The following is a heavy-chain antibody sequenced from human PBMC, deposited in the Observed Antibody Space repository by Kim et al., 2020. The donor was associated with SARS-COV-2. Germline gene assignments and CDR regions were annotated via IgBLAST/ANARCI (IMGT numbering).Heavy chain of an antibody. CDR3: ARPTTPYYYYGMDV. D-gene: IGHD1-26*01. Sequence: AQKFQGRVTITADESTSTAYMELSSLRSEDTAVYYCARPTTPYYYYGMDVWGQGTTVTVSS. J-gene: IGHJ6*02. V-gene: IGHV1-69*01.